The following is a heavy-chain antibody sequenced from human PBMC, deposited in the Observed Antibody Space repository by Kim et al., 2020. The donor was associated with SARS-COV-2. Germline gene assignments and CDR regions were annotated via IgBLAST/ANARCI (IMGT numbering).Heavy chain of an antibody. CDR2: ISYDGSNK. CDR3: GKDSRGYTRWFDP. CDR1: GFTFSSYG. Sequence: GGSLRLSCAASGFTFSSYGMHWVRQAPGKGLEWVAVISYDGSNKYYADSVKGRFTISRDNSKNTLYLQMNSLRAEDTAVYYCGKDSRGYTRWFDPWGQGTLVTVSS. D-gene: IGHD6-13*01. V-gene: IGHV3-30*18. J-gene: IGHJ5*02.